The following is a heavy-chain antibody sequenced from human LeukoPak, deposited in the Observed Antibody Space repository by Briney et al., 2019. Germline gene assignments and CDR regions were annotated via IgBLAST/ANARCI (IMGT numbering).Heavy chain of an antibody. V-gene: IGHV1-8*01. J-gene: IGHJ3*02. CDR3: ARAAAAGFVEAFDI. CDR1: GYTFTSYD. CDR2: VNPNSGNT. Sequence: ASVKVSCKTSGYTFTSYDLNWVRQATGQGLEWMGWVNPNSGNTGYAQKFQGRVTMTMDPSISTAYMELSSLRSEDTAVYYCARAAAAGFVEAFDIWGQGTMVTVSS. D-gene: IGHD6-13*01.